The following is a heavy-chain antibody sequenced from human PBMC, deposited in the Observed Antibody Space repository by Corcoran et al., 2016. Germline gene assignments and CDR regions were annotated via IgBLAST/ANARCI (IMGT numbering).Heavy chain of an antibody. V-gene: IGHV4-61*01. CDR3: ARGLNYDYVWGSYRLKYGMDV. Sequence: QVQLQESGPGLVKPSETLSLTCTVSGGSVSSGSYYWSWIRQPPGKGLEWIGYIYYSGGTNYNPSLKSRVIISIDTSKNQFSLKLSSVTAADTAVYYCARGLNYDYVWGSYRLKYGMDVWGQGTPVTVSS. J-gene: IGHJ6*02. D-gene: IGHD3-16*02. CDR2: IYYSGGT. CDR1: GGSVSSGSYY.